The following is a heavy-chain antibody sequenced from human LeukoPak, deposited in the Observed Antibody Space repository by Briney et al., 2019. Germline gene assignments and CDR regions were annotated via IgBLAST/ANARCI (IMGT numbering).Heavy chain of an antibody. V-gene: IGHV4-61*05. D-gene: IGHD4-17*01. CDR3: ARGGINTVTNRFDY. CDR1: GVSISSSNSY. CDR2: IYYSGST. Sequence: PSETLSLTCTVSGVSISSSNSYWGWIRQPPGKGLEWIGYIYYSGSTNYNPSLKSRVTISVDTSKNQFSLKLSSVTAADTAVYYCARGGINTVTNRFDYWGQGTLVTVSS. J-gene: IGHJ4*02.